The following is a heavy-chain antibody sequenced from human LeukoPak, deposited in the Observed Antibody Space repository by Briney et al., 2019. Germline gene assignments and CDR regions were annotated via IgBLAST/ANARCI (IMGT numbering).Heavy chain of an antibody. CDR3: ARERIAARAFDT. CDR1: GFTFSSYA. J-gene: IGHJ5*02. V-gene: IGHV3-30-3*01. D-gene: IGHD6-6*01. CDR2: ISYDGSNK. Sequence: GGSLRLSCAASGFTFSSYARHWVRQAPGKGLEWVAVISYDGSNKYYADSVKGRFTISRDNSKNTLYLQMNSLRAEDTAVYYCARERIAARAFDTWGQGTLVTVSS.